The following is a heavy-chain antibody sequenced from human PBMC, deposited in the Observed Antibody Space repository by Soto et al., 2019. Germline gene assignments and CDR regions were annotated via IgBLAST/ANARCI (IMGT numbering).Heavy chain of an antibody. Sequence: QVQLQESGPGLVKPSQTLSLTCTVYGDSIKRDDYYWSWIRQPPGKGLEWIGYILYSGTTYYNPTLKRRLIISLDTSNNQFALNLTSVTAADTAVYYCARDGGPLYYGMDFWGQGTTVTVSS. CDR1: GDSIKRDDYY. CDR2: ILYSGTT. D-gene: IGHD3-10*01. CDR3: ARDGGPLYYGMDF. V-gene: IGHV4-30-4*01. J-gene: IGHJ6*02.